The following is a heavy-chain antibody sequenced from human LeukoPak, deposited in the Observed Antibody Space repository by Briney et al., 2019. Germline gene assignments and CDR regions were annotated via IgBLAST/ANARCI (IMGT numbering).Heavy chain of an antibody. J-gene: IGHJ6*02. V-gene: IGHV1-46*01. CDR2: INLSGGGT. D-gene: IGHD1-26*01. CDR1: GYTFTGYH. CDR3: ARDLPPSGSFRDYYYGLDV. Sequence: ASVKVSCKASGYTFTGYHMHWVRQAPGQGLEWMGIINLSGGGTTYAQKFQGRVIMTRDTSTDTVYMELSSLRSEDTAVYYCARDLPPSGSFRDYYYGLDVWGQGTTVTVSS.